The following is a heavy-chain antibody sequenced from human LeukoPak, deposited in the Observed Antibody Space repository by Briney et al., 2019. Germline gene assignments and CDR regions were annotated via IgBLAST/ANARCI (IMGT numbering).Heavy chain of an antibody. D-gene: IGHD3-22*01. CDR1: GFTFSSYA. V-gene: IGHV3-30-3*01. Sequence: GGSLRLSCAASGFTFSSYAMHRVRQAPGKGLEWVAVISYDGSNKYYADSVKGRFTISRDNSKNTLYLQMNSLRAEDTAVYYCARETYYYDSSGYPDYWGQGTLVTVSS. J-gene: IGHJ4*02. CDR3: ARETYYYDSSGYPDY. CDR2: ISYDGSNK.